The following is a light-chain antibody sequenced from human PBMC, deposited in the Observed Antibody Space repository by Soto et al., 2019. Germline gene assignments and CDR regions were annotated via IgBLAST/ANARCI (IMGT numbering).Light chain of an antibody. Sequence: EIVMTQSPATLSVSPGERATLSCRASQSVSSNLAWYPQKPGQAPRLLIYGASTSATGIPARFSGSGSGTVFTLTISSLQSEDFAVYYCQQYNNWPPWTFGQGTKVEIK. CDR1: QSVSSN. CDR2: GAS. CDR3: QQYNNWPPWT. V-gene: IGKV3-15*01. J-gene: IGKJ1*01.